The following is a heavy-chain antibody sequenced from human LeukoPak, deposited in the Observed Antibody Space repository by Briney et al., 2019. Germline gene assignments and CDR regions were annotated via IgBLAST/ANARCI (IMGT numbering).Heavy chain of an antibody. D-gene: IGHD3-22*01. Sequence: SETLSLTCTVSGGSISSGSYYWSWIRQPAGKGLEWIGRIYASGSNNYNPSLKSRVTISVDTSKNQFSLKLSSVTAADTAVYYCARDGTYYYDSSGPPTNFDIWGQGTMVTVSS. CDR1: GGSISSGSYY. CDR3: ARDGTYYYDSSGPPTNFDI. V-gene: IGHV4-61*02. J-gene: IGHJ3*02. CDR2: IYASGSN.